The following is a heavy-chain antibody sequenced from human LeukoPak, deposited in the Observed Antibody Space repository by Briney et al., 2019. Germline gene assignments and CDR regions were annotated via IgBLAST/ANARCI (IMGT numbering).Heavy chain of an antibody. CDR3: ARYDFILISYFDL. CDR2: IYSDGTT. V-gene: IGHV3-53*01. D-gene: IGHD3-3*01. J-gene: IGHJ2*01. Sequence: PGGSLRLSCAASGFTVSNNYMSWVRQAPGKKLEWVSDIYSDGTTFYADSVKGRLTISRDNSKNTLYLQMNSLRAEDTAVYHCARYDFILISYFDLWGRGALVTVSS. CDR1: GFTVSNNY.